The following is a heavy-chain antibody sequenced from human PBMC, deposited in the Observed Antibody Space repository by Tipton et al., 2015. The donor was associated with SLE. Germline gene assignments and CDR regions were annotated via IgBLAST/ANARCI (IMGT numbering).Heavy chain of an antibody. Sequence: SLRLSCTASGFTFSSYGMHWVRQAPGKGLEWVSAISGSGGSTYYADSVKGRFTISRDNSKNTLYLQMNSLRAEDTAVYYCAKGGDYYGSGSYYVNWGQGTLVTVSS. D-gene: IGHD3-10*01. CDR2: ISGSGGST. CDR3: AKGGDYYGSGSYYVN. CDR1: GFTFSSYG. V-gene: IGHV3-23*01. J-gene: IGHJ4*02.